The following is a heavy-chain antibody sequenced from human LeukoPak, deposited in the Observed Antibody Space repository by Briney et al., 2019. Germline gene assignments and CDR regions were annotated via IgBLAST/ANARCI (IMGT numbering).Heavy chain of an antibody. CDR3: ARDANIVVVVAAIHDHCMDV. Sequence: ASVKVSCKASGYTFTGYYMHWVRQAPGQGLEWMGWINTNSGGTNYAQKFQGRVTMTRDTSISTAYMELSRLRSDDTAVYYCARDANIVVVVAAIHDHCMDVWGQGTTVTVSS. CDR2: INTNSGGT. CDR1: GYTFTGYY. D-gene: IGHD2-15*01. V-gene: IGHV1-2*02. J-gene: IGHJ6*02.